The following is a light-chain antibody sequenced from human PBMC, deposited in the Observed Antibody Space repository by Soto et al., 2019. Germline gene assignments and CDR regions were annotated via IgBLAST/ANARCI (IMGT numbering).Light chain of an antibody. V-gene: IGLV2-23*01. CDR1: SSDVGSYNL. Sequence: QSALTQPASVSGSPGQSITISCTGTSSDVGSYNLVSWYQQHPAKAPKLMIYEGSKRPSGVSNRFSGSKSGNTASLTISGLQADDEAGYYCCSYAGSSSYVFGTGTKVTVL. J-gene: IGLJ1*01. CDR2: EGS. CDR3: CSYAGSSSYV.